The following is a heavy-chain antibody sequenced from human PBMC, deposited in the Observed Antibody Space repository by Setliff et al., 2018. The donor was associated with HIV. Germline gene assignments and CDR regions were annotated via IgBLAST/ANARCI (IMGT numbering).Heavy chain of an antibody. J-gene: IGHJ5*02. D-gene: IGHD4-17*01. CDR1: GYTFTSYG. CDR3: ARLMLEVTVTTVWFDP. CDR2: ISAYNGNT. Sequence: VSVKVSCKASGYTFTSYGISWVRQAPGQGLEWMGWISAYNGNTNYAQKLQGRVTMTTDTSTSTAYMELRSLGSDDTAVYYCARLMLEVTVTTVWFDPWGQGTLVTVSS. V-gene: IGHV1-18*01.